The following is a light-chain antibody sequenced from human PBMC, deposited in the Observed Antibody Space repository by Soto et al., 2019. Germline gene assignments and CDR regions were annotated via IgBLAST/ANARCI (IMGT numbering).Light chain of an antibody. CDR1: QSVSTY. CDR2: AAS. Sequence: DIQMPQYPSSLSASVGDRVTITCRTSQSVSTYLNWYQQKPGKAPKLLIYAASSLQSGVPSRFSGSGSGTDFTLTISSLQPEDFATYYCQQSYITPFTSCQGTRLEIK. J-gene: IGKJ5*01. V-gene: IGKV1-39*01. CDR3: QQSYITPFT.